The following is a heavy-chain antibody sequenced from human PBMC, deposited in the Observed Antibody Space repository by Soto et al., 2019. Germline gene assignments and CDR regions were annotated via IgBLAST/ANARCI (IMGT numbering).Heavy chain of an antibody. D-gene: IGHD2-2*01. V-gene: IGHV3-48*01. J-gene: IGHJ4*02. CDR3: ARGQIVVVPAATQYYFDY. Sequence: GGSLRLSCAASGFTFSSYSMAWPRQAPGKGLEWVSYISSSSSTIYYADSVKGRFTISRDNAKNSLYLQMNSLRAEDTAVYYCARGQIVVVPAATQYYFDYWGQGTLVTVSS. CDR2: ISSSSSTI. CDR1: GFTFSSYS.